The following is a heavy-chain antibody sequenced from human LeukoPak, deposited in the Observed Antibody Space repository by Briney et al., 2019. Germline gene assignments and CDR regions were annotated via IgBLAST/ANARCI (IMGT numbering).Heavy chain of an antibody. Sequence: PSETLSLTCTVSGGSISSYYWSWIRQPPGKGLEWIGYIHYSGSTNYNPFLKGRVTISVDTSKNQFSLKLSSVTAADTAVYYCATSTRSRGPAFDIWGQGTMVIVSS. V-gene: IGHV4-59*08. D-gene: IGHD2-2*01. CDR3: ATSTRSRGPAFDI. CDR2: IHYSGST. J-gene: IGHJ3*02. CDR1: GGSISSYY.